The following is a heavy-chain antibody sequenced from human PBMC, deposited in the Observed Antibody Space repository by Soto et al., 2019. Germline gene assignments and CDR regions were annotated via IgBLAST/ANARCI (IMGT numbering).Heavy chain of an antibody. Sequence: PGGSLRLSCAASGFTFSSYAMSWVRQAPGKGLEWVSAISGSGGSTYYADSVKGRFTISRDNSKNTLYLQMNSLRAEDTAVYYCAKDESITTFGVGSQVYGMDVWGQGTTVTVSS. D-gene: IGHD3-3*01. CDR1: GFTFSSYA. V-gene: IGHV3-23*01. CDR3: AKDESITTFGVGSQVYGMDV. CDR2: ISGSGGST. J-gene: IGHJ6*02.